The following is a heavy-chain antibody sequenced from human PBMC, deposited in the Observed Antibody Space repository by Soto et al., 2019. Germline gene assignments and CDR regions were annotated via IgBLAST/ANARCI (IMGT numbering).Heavy chain of an antibody. V-gene: IGHV3-21*01. CDR2: ISSTTNYI. J-gene: IGHJ4*02. Sequence: PVGSLRLSCAASGFTFTRYSMNWVRQAPGKGLEWVSSISSTTNYIYYADSMKGRFTVSRDNAKNSVYLKMNSLSAEDTAVYYCARESEDLTSNFDYWGQGTLVTVSS. CDR3: ARESEDLTSNFDY. CDR1: GFTFTRYS.